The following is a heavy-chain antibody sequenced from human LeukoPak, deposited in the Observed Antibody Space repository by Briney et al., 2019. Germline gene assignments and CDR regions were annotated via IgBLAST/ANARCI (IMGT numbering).Heavy chain of an antibody. V-gene: IGHV4-38-2*02. CDR3: ARRPSPPDAFDI. J-gene: IGHJ3*02. CDR2: IYHSGST. Sequence: SETLSLTCTVSGYSIRSDYYWGWIRQPPGKGLEWIGSIYHSGSTYFNPSLKSRATISGDTSTNQFSLNLYSVTDADTAVYYCARRPSPPDAFDIWGQGTMVTVSS. CDR1: GYSIRSDYY.